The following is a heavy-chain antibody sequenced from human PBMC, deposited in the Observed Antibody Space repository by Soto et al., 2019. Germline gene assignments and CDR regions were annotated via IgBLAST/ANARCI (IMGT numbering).Heavy chain of an antibody. J-gene: IGHJ4*02. Sequence: SETLSLTCTVSGGSISHYYLNWIRQPPGKGLEWIGYIYYSGSTNYNPSLESRVTIFVDTSKNQFSLRLTSVTAADTAVYYCARGEVRGLIATGLDYWGQGALVTVSS. CDR1: GGSISHYY. D-gene: IGHD3-10*01. CDR3: ARGEVRGLIATGLDY. CDR2: IYYSGST. V-gene: IGHV4-59*12.